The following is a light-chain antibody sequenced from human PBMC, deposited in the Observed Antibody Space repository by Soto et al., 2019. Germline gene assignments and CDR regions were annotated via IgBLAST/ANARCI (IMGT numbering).Light chain of an antibody. CDR1: QSVSSN. CDR2: GAS. J-gene: IGKJ5*01. V-gene: IGKV3-15*01. Sequence: EIVMTQSPATLSVSPGERATLSCRASQSVSSNLAWYQQKPGQAPRLLIYGASTRATGIPARFSGSGSGTEFPLTISSLKSEDFAVYYCQQYNNWPITFGQGTRLEIK. CDR3: QQYNNWPIT.